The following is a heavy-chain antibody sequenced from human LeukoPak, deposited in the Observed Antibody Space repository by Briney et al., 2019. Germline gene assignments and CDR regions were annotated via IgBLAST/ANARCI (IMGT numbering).Heavy chain of an antibody. CDR2: INHSGST. CDR3: ARAPRRAFDI. J-gene: IGHJ3*02. CDR1: GGSFSGYY. Sequence: SETLSLTCAVYGGSFSGYYWSWIRQPPGKGLEWIGEINHSGSTNYNPSLKSRVTISVDTSKNQFSLKLSSVTAADTAVYYRARAPRRAFDIWGQGTMVTVSS. V-gene: IGHV4-34*01.